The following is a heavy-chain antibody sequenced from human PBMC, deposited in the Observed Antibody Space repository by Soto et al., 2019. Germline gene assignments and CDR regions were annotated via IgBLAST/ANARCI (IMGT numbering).Heavy chain of an antibody. CDR1: GLTFSSYA. CDR3: AKGVSGTYFNAIDI. D-gene: IGHD1-26*01. J-gene: IGHJ3*02. V-gene: IGHV3-23*01. CDR2: ISGGGDNT. Sequence: PGGSLRLSCAASGLTFSSYAMNWVRQAPGKGLEWVSAISGGGDNTHYADSVKGRFTISRDNFKNTLYLQMNSLRAEDTALYYCAKGVSGTYFNAIDIWGQGPMVTVSS.